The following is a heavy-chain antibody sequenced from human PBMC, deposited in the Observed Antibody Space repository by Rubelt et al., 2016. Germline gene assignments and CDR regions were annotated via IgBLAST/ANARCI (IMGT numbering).Heavy chain of an antibody. Sequence: ESGGGVVQPGGSLRLSCAVSGFTFSSYWMHWVRQGPGKGLVWVSRISSDGSSTSYADSVKGRFTISRDNSRNTVFLQMNSLRAEDTAVYYCAKDLSDGNYYVAYFDSWGQGTLVNVSS. CDR3: AKDLSDGNYYVAYFDS. CDR1: GFTFSSYW. V-gene: IGHV3-74*01. D-gene: IGHD2-15*01. J-gene: IGHJ4*02. CDR2: ISSDGSST.